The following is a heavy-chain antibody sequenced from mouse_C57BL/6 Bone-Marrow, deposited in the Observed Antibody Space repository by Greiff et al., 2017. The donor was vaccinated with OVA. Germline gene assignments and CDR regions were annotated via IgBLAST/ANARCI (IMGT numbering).Heavy chain of an antibody. CDR2: ISNGGGST. D-gene: IGHD4-1*02. J-gene: IGHJ2*01. CDR1: GFTFSDYY. V-gene: IGHV5-12*01. CDR3: ARLATGTLDY. Sequence: EVQLVESGGGLVQPGGSLKLSCAASGFTFSDYYMYWVRQTPEKRLEWVAYISNGGGSTYYPDTVKGRFTISRDNAKNTLYLQMSRLKSEDTAMYYCARLATGTLDYWGQGTTLTVSS.